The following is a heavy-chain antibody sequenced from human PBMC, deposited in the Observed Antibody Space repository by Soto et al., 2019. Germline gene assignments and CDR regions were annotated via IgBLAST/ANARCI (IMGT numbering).Heavy chain of an antibody. D-gene: IGHD6-13*01. V-gene: IGHV1-69*06. J-gene: IGHJ6*02. CDR3: ARIAYSSSWSPKEYYYYGMDV. Sequence: ASVKVSCKASGGTFSSYAISWVRQAPGQGLEWMGGIIPIFGTASYAQKFQGRVTITADKSTSTAYMELSSLRSEDTAVYYCARIAYSSSWSPKEYYYYGMDVWGQGTTVTVSS. CDR2: IIPIFGTA. CDR1: GGTFSSYA.